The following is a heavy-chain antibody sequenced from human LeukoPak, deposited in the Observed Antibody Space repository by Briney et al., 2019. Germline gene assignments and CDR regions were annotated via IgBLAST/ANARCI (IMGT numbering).Heavy chain of an antibody. CDR3: ASPGSTYQLPTHFDY. V-gene: IGHV1-69*05. J-gene: IGHJ4*02. CDR2: IIPIFGTA. Sequence: SVKVSCKASGGTFSSYAISWVRQAPRQGLEWMGGIIPIFGTANYAQKFQGRVTITTDESTTTAYMELSSLRSEDTAVYYCASPGSTYQLPTHFDYWGQGTLVTVSS. CDR1: GGTFSSYA. D-gene: IGHD2-2*01.